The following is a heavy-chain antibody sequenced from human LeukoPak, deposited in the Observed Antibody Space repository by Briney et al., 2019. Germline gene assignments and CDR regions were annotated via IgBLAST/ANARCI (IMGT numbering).Heavy chain of an antibody. CDR2: IYSGGST. Sequence: GGSLRLSCAASGFTVSSNYMSWVRQAPGKGLEWVSVIYSGGSTYYADSVKGRFTISRDNSKNTLYLQMNSLRAEDTAVYYCARESCIAVASTFDYWGQGTLVTVSS. CDR3: ARESCIAVASTFDY. V-gene: IGHV3-66*01. D-gene: IGHD6-19*01. J-gene: IGHJ4*02. CDR1: GFTVSSNY.